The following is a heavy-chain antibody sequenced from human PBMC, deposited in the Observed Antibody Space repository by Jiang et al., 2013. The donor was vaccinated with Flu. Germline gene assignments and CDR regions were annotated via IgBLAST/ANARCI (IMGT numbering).Heavy chain of an antibody. CDR2: IGGGGVTS. J-gene: IGHJ4*02. D-gene: IGHD1-26*01. CDR1: GFSFRSYA. V-gene: IGHV3-23*01. CDR3: AKESNSGNYFNY. Sequence: QLLESGGGLVQTGGSLRLSCAASGFSFRSYAMSWVRQAPGKGLEWVSAIGGGGVTSHYADSVKGRFTISRDNSKNTLYLQMNSLRAEDTAVYYCAKESNSGNYFNYWGQGTLVTVSS.